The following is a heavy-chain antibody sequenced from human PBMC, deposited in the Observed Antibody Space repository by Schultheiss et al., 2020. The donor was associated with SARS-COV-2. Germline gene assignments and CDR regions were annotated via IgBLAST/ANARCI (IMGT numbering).Heavy chain of an antibody. Sequence: GGSLRLSCKGSGYSFTSYWIGWVRQMPGKGLEWMGIIYPGDSDTRYSPSFQGQVTISADKSISTAYLQWSSLKASDTAMYYCAREGARYYYGMDVWGQGTTVTVSS. J-gene: IGHJ6*02. CDR1: GYSFTSYW. CDR2: IYPGDSDT. CDR3: AREGARYYYGMDV. D-gene: IGHD3-16*01. V-gene: IGHV5-51*01.